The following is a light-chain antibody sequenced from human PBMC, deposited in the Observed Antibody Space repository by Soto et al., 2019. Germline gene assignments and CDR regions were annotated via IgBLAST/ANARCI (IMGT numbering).Light chain of an antibody. CDR3: QQYSTYWT. J-gene: IGKJ1*01. CDR2: DAS. Sequence: DIQMTQSPSTLSASLGDRVTITCRASQTVSRWLAWYQQRPGKAPKLLIYDASSLESGVPSRFSGSGSGTEFTLTISSLQPEDSATDFCQQYSTYWTVGQGTKVDIK. V-gene: IGKV1-5*01. CDR1: QTVSRW.